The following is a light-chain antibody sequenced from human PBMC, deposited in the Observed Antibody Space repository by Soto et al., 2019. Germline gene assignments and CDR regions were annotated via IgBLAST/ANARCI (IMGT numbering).Light chain of an antibody. J-gene: IGKJ1*01. CDR2: DAS. CDR1: QSLRSS. V-gene: IGKV3-15*01. CDR3: QQYNNWPQT. Sequence: EIVMTQSPATLSVSPVERATLSCRASQSLRSSLAWYQQKPGQAPRLLIYDASTRATGIPARFSGSGSGTDFTLTISGLQSEDFAVYYCQQYNNWPQTFGQGTKVDIK.